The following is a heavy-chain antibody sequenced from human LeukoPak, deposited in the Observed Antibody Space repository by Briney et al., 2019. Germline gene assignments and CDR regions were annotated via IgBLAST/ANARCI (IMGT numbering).Heavy chain of an antibody. CDR2: ISGSGGST. V-gene: IGHV3-23*01. Sequence: GGSLRLSCAASGFTFSSYAMSWVRQAPGKGLEWVSAISGSGGSTYYAASVKRRFTISRDNSKNTLYLQMNSLRAEDTAVYYCAKGPDYDILTGYSSFDYWGQGTLVTAS. D-gene: IGHD3-9*01. CDR1: GFTFSSYA. J-gene: IGHJ4*02. CDR3: AKGPDYDILTGYSSFDY.